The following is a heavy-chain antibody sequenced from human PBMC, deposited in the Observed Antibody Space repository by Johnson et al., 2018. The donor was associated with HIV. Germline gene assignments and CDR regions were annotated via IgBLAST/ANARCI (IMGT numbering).Heavy chain of an antibody. J-gene: IGHJ3*02. CDR3: AKTYSSSWYAFDI. CDR2: ISYDGSNT. D-gene: IGHD6-13*01. V-gene: IGHV3-30*18. Sequence: QVQLVESGGGVVQPGRSLRLSCAASGFTFSSYGMHWVRQAPGKGLEWVAVISYDGSNTYYADSVKGRFTISRDNSKNTLYLQMNSLRAEDTAVYYCAKTYSSSWYAFDIWGQGTMVTVSS. CDR1: GFTFSSYG.